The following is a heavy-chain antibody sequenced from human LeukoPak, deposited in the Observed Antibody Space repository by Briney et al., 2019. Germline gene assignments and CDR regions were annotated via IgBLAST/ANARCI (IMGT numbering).Heavy chain of an antibody. CDR2: ISGSGGST. CDR1: GLTFSIYG. J-gene: IGHJ6*02. CDR3: ARDWIYCSSTSCYASYYYYYYGMDV. D-gene: IGHD2-2*01. V-gene: IGHV3-23*01. Sequence: GSLRLSCAASGLTFSIYGMTWVRQAPGKGLEWVSSISGSGGSTYYADSVKGRFTISRDNSKNTLYLQMNSLRAEDTAVYYCARDWIYCSSTSCYASYYYYYYGMDVWGQGTTVTVSS.